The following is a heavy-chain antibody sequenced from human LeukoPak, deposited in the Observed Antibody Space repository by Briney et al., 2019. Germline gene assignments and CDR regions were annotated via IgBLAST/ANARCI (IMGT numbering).Heavy chain of an antibody. CDR2: IYPGDSDT. D-gene: IGHD6-19*01. CDR1: GSIFTSYW. J-gene: IGHJ6*02. CDR3: ARQGIAVADNYYYYGMDV. Sequence: GESLQISCKGSGSIFTSYWIGWVRQMPGKGLEWMGIIYPGDSDTRYSPSFQGQVTISADKSISTAYLQWSSLKASDTAMYYCARQGIAVADNYYYYGMDVWGQGTTVTVSS. V-gene: IGHV5-51*01.